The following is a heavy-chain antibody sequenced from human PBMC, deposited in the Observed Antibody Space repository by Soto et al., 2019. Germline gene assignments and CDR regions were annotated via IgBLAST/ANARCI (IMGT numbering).Heavy chain of an antibody. CDR2: ISSSGSTI. D-gene: IGHD3-22*01. CDR3: AGYYDSSGYYYYFDY. V-gene: IGHV3-48*03. J-gene: IGHJ4*02. Sequence: VGSLRLSCAASGFTFSSYEMNWVRQAPGKGLEWVSYISSSGSTIYYADSVKGRFTISRDNAKNSLYLQMNSLRAEDTAVYYCAGYYDSSGYYYYFDYWGQGTLVTVSS. CDR1: GFTFSSYE.